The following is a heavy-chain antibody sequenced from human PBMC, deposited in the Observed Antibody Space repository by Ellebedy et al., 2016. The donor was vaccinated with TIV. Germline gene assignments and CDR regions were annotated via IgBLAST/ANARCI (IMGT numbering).Heavy chain of an antibody. J-gene: IGHJ6*02. CDR1: GYTFTSYG. V-gene: IGHV1-18*01. D-gene: IGHD3-9*01. Sequence: AASVKVSCKASGYTFTSYGISWVRQAPGQGLEWMGWISAYNGNTNYAQKLQGRVTMTTDTSTSTAYMELRSLRSDDTAVYYCARYYDILTGYYYYYYYGMDVWGQGTTVTVSS. CDR3: ARYYDILTGYYYYYYYGMDV. CDR2: ISAYNGNT.